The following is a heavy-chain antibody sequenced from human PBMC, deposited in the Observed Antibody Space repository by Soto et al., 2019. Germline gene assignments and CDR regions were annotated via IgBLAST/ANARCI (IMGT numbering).Heavy chain of an antibody. CDR1: GFTFSSYG. CDR2: AYYDGSNT. Sequence: QVQLVESGGGVVQSGRSLRLSCAASGFTFSSYGMHWVRQAPGKGLEWVAVAYYDGSNTYSADSVKGRFTISRDNSKNTLYLQMNSLRVEDTALYYCARDRHSTSSGYFDNWGQGALVTVSS. CDR3: ARDRHSTSSGYFDN. V-gene: IGHV3-33*01. D-gene: IGHD6-6*01. J-gene: IGHJ4*02.